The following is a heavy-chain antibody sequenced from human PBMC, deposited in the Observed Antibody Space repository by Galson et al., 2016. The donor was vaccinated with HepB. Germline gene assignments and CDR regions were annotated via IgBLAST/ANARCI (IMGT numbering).Heavy chain of an antibody. CDR1: GFTFSSYS. V-gene: IGHV3-48*02. Sequence: SLRLSCAASGFTFSSYSMNWVRQTPGRGLKWVSYISSSSTTIYYADSVKGRFTISRDNAKNSLYLQMNSLRDEDTAVYYCARVPAAAFGMDVWGQGTTVTVSS. CDR3: ARVPAAAFGMDV. CDR2: ISSSSTTI. J-gene: IGHJ6*02. D-gene: IGHD6-13*01.